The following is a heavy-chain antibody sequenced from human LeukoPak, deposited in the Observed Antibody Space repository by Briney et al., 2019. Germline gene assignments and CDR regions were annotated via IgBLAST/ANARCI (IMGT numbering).Heavy chain of an antibody. J-gene: IGHJ4*02. CDR2: IYYSGST. D-gene: IGHD2-21*02. CDR1: GGSISSYY. V-gene: IGHV4-59*01. CDR3: ARVGDWPLIDY. Sequence: SETLSLTCTVSGGSISSYYWSWIRQPPGKGLEWIGYIYYSGSTNYNPSLKSRVTISVDTSKNQFSLKLSSVTAADTAVYYCARVGDWPLIDYWGQGTMVTVSS.